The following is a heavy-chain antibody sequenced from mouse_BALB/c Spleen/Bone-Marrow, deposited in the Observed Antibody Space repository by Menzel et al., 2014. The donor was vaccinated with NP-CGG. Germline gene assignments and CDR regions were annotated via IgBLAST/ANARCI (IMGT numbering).Heavy chain of an antibody. V-gene: IGHV5-17*02. Sequence: EVNVVDSGGGLVQPGGSRKLSCSASGFSFCSFGMHWVRQAPEKGLEWVAYISSGSITIFYADTVKGRFTISRDNPKNTLFLQMTSLRSEDTAMYYCTRGGNWEDFDYWGQGTTLTVSS. J-gene: IGHJ2*01. CDR2: ISSGSITI. D-gene: IGHD4-1*01. CDR3: TRGGNWEDFDY. CDR1: GFSFCSFG.